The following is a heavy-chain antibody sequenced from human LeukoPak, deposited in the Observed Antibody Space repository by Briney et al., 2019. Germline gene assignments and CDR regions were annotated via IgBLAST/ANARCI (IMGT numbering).Heavy chain of an antibody. CDR3: AKGHRSSSSFFDS. CDR2: IKQDGSAE. D-gene: IGHD6-19*01. CDR1: GLTFGSSW. V-gene: IGHV3-7*03. J-gene: IGHJ4*02. Sequence: PGGSLRLSCAASGLTFGSSWMTWVRQTPDKGLEWVASIKQDGSAEYYVDSVKGRFTISRDNSNNTLYLQMNSLRAEDTAVYYCAKGHRSSSSFFDSWGQGILVTVSS.